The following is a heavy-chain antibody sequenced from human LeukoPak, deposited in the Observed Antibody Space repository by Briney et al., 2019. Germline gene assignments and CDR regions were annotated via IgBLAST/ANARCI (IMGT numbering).Heavy chain of an antibody. J-gene: IGHJ4*02. D-gene: IGHD2-2*01. CDR1: GFTFDDYA. Sequence: GGSLSLSCAASGFTFDDYAMHWVRQAPGKGLEWVAVIWYDGSNKYYADSVKGRFTISRDNSKNTLYLQMNSLRAEDTAVYYCARDREGYCSSTSCRGQYYFDYWGQGTLVTVSS. CDR3: ARDREGYCSSTSCRGQYYFDY. CDR2: IWYDGSNK. V-gene: IGHV3-33*08.